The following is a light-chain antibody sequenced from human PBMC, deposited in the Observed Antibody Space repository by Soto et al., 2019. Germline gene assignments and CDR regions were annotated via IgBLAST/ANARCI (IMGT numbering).Light chain of an antibody. V-gene: IGKV3-15*01. CDR1: ENIYTN. J-gene: IGKJ5*01. Sequence: EILMTQSPATLSVSPGERATRSFRASENIYTNLAWYQQKSGQAPRLLFYGAPTRATGLPARFSGTGSGTEFTLTISSLQAEDSAVYYCQQRNIWPPVTFGQGTRLEI. CDR3: QQRNIWPPVT. CDR2: GAP.